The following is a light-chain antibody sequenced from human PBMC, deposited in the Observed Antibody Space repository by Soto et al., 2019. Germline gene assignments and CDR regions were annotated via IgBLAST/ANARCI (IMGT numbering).Light chain of an antibody. Sequence: IVLTQSAGTMALSPGERATLACRASQSVSSSYLAWYQQKPGQAPRLLIYGASSRATGIPDRFSGSGSGTDFTLTISRLEPEDFAVYYCHQYGSSPRTFGQGTKVDI. CDR3: HQYGSSPRT. CDR1: QSVSSSY. V-gene: IGKV3-20*01. CDR2: GAS. J-gene: IGKJ1*01.